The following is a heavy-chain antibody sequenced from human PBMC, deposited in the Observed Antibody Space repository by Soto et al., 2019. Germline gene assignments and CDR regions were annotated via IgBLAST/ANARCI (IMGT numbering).Heavy chain of an antibody. CDR2: IKPDGSEQ. CDR1: EFTFDKYY. D-gene: IGHD1-20*01. Sequence: XESLILSCAASEFTFDKYYMTWVRQAPGKGPEWVANIKPDGSEQYYVDSVKGRFTISRDNANNSLYLQMNSLRAEDTAVYFCARGNWNYYYGFDVWGQGTTVTVSS. CDR3: ARGNWNYYYGFDV. J-gene: IGHJ6*02. V-gene: IGHV3-7*01.